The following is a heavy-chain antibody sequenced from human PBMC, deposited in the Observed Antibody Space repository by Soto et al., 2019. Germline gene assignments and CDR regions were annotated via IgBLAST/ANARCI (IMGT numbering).Heavy chain of an antibody. CDR3: ATYGGDTGRFDY. D-gene: IGHD4-17*01. CDR2: SGTT. V-gene: IGHV4-39*01. J-gene: IGHJ4*02. Sequence: QLQLQESGPGLVKPSETLSLTCTVSGGSISFSNNHWTWIRQSPGKGPEWIGSGTTYYNPSLRSRVTISVDTSQNQFSLKMHSVTAADTAVYYCATYGGDTGRFDYWGQGILVTVSS. CDR1: GGSISFSNNH.